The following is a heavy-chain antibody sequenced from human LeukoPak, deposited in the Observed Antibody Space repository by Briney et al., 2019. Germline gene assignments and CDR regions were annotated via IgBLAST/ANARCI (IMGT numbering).Heavy chain of an antibody. Sequence: SETLSLTCTVSGGSISSYYWSWIRQPPGKGLEWIGYIYYSGSTNYNPSLKSRVTISVGTSKNQFSLKLSSVTAADTAVYYCAGRQRGPFDYWGQGTLVTVSS. CDR2: IYYSGST. D-gene: IGHD2-15*01. CDR1: GGSISSYY. CDR3: AGRQRGPFDY. V-gene: IGHV4-59*01. J-gene: IGHJ4*02.